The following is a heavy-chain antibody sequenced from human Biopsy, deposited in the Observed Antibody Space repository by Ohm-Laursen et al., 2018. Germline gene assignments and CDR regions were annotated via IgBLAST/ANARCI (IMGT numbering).Heavy chain of an antibody. D-gene: IGHD3-22*01. Sequence: SVKVSCKASGYTFTGYHVHWVRQAPGQGLEWMGWINAKTSDTNYAQKFQGRVTMTRDTSISTAYVDLSSLRSDDTAVYYCTRGGYYYDSLAYYYWFDPWGQGTPVTVSS. CDR1: GYTFTGYH. V-gene: IGHV1-2*02. J-gene: IGHJ5*02. CDR3: TRGGYYYDSLAYYYWFDP. CDR2: INAKTSDT.